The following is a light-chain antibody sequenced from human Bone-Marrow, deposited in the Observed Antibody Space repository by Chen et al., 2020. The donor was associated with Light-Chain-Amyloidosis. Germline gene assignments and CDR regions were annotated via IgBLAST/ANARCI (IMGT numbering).Light chain of an antibody. Sequence: SYELTQPPSLTVSPGQIARMTCSGDDLPTKYAYWYQQKPGQAPVLVIHRDTERPSGISERFSGSSSGTTATLTISGVQAEDEADYHCQSADSSGTYEVIFGGGTKLTVL. CDR3: QSADSSGTYEVI. J-gene: IGLJ2*01. CDR1: DLPTKY. CDR2: RDT. V-gene: IGLV3-25*03.